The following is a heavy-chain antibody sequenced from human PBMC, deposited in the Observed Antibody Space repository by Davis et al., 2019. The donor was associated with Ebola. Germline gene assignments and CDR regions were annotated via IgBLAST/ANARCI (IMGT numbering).Heavy chain of an antibody. Sequence: MPSETLSLTCAVSGAFVSSGGYSWIWIRQPPGKGLEWIGYYYYTGSTYYSPSLRSRVTISVATSKNLLSLKLTSVTAADTAVYYCARGDSYYDPSGYYAGPEAPDHWGQGTLVSVSS. J-gene: IGHJ4*02. CDR1: GAFVSSGGYS. D-gene: IGHD3-22*01. V-gene: IGHV4-30-4*07. CDR3: ARGDSYYDPSGYYAGPEAPDH. CDR2: YYYTGST.